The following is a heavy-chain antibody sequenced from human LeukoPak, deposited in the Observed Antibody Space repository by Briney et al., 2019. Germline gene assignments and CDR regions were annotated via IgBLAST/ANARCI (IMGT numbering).Heavy chain of an antibody. CDR3: ARAAEYYDSSGYRY. V-gene: IGHV3-21*01. Sequence: GGSLRLSCAASGFTFSSYSMNWVREAPGKGLEWVSSISSSSSYIYYADSVKGRFTISRDNAKNSLYLQMNSLRAEDTAVYYCARAAEYYDSSGYRYWGQGTLVTVSS. CDR1: GFTFSSYS. D-gene: IGHD3-22*01. J-gene: IGHJ4*02. CDR2: ISSSSSYI.